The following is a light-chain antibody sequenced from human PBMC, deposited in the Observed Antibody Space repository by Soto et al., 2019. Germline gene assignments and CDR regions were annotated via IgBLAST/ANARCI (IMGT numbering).Light chain of an antibody. CDR1: QSIGNW. V-gene: IGKV1-12*01. CDR3: QQGDSFPIT. CDR2: AAS. J-gene: IGKJ5*01. Sequence: DIQMTQSPSSVSASVGDRVTITCRASQSIGNWLAWYLQKPGTVPKLLIYAASVLQCGVPSRFSGSGAGTEFTLTISSLQPEDFGTYYCQQGDSFPITFGQGTRLQIK.